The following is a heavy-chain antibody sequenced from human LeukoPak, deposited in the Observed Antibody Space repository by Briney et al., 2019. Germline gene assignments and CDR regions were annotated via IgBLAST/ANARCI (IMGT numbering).Heavy chain of an antibody. V-gene: IGHV3-30-3*01. CDR2: ISHDGSNK. Sequence: PGGSLRLSCAASGFTFSSYAMHWVRQAPGKGLEWVAVISHDGSNKYYADSVKGRFTISRDNSKNTPYLQMNSLRAEDTAVYYCAREGGSYYDGAFDIWGQGTMVTVSS. J-gene: IGHJ3*02. D-gene: IGHD1-26*01. CDR3: AREGGSYYDGAFDI. CDR1: GFTFSSYA.